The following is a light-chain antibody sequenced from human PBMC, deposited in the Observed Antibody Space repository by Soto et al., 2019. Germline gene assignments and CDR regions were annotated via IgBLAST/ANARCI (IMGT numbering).Light chain of an antibody. CDR2: SNN. V-gene: IGLV1-44*01. Sequence: QSALTQPPSASRTPRHRVTTSCSGSSSNIGSNTVNWYQQLPGTAPKLLIYSNNQRPSGVPDRFSGSKSGTSASLAISGLQSEDEADYYCAAWDDSLNGYVFGTGTKVTVL. CDR3: AAWDDSLNGYV. J-gene: IGLJ1*01. CDR1: SSNIGSNT.